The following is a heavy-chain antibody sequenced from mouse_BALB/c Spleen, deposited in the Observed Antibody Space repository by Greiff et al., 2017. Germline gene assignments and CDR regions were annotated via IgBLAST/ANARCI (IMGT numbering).Heavy chain of an antibody. CDR3: ARDRYYGSSPWFAY. CDR2: INSNGGST. D-gene: IGHD1-1*01. CDR1: GFTFSSYG. V-gene: IGHV5-6-3*01. Sequence: EVKLVESGGGLVQPGGSLKLSCAASGFTFSSYGMSWVRQAPDKRLELVATINSNGGSTYYPDSVKGRFTISRDNAKNTLYLQMSSLKSEDTAMYYCARDRYYGSSPWFAYWGQGTLVTVSA. J-gene: IGHJ3*01.